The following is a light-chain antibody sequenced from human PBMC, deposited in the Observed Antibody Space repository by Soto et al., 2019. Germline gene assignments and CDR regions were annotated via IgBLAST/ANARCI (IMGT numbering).Light chain of an antibody. V-gene: IGKV3-11*01. CDR1: QSVSSN. CDR3: HQRKSWPRT. J-gene: IGKJ1*01. Sequence: EIVMTQSPATLSVYPGERATLSCRASQSVSSNLAWYQQKPGQAPRLLIYDASNRATGIPARFSGSGSGTDFTLTISSLEPEDFAVYYCHQRKSWPRTFGQGTKVDIK. CDR2: DAS.